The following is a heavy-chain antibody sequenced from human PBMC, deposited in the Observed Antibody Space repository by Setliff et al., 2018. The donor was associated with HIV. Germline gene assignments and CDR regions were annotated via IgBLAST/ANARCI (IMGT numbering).Heavy chain of an antibody. CDR1: GYMFNIYY. V-gene: IGHV1-2*02. CDR3: ARDRGHCSGGYCYRPLLYYFYYMDV. D-gene: IGHD2-15*01. Sequence: ASVKVSCKTSGYMFNIYYMHWVRQVPGQGLEWMGWSNPNTGGTKYAQKFQGRITMTTDTSIATAYMELRGLTSDDTAIYYCARDRGHCSGGYCYRPLLYYFYYMDVWGKGATVTVSS. CDR2: SNPNTGGT. J-gene: IGHJ6*03.